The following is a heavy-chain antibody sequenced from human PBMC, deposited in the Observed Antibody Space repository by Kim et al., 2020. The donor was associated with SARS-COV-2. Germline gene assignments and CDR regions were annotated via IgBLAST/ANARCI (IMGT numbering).Heavy chain of an antibody. J-gene: IGHJ4*02. CDR1: GGSISSGGYY. CDR3: ARRWAAAGYFDH. D-gene: IGHD6-13*01. Sequence: SETLSLTCTVSGGSISSGGYYWSWIRQHPGKGLEWTGYIYYSGSTYYNPSLKSRVTISLDMSKSQFSLKLSSVTAADTAVYYCARRWAAAGYFDHWGQGTLVTVSS. V-gene: IGHV4-31*03. CDR2: IYYSGST.